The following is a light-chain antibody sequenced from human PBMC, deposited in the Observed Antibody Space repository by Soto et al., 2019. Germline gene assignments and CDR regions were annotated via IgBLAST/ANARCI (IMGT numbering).Light chain of an antibody. V-gene: IGLV4-69*01. CDR2: LNRDSSH. J-gene: IGLJ2*01. CDR3: QTWDTVVV. Sequence: QSVLTQSPSASASLGASVTLTCTLSSGHSDYGIAGHQQQPDKGPRYLMKLNRDSSHNKGDGIPARFSGSISGAERYLIISSLQYDDEADYYCQTWDTVVVFGGGTKLTVL. CDR1: SGHSDYG.